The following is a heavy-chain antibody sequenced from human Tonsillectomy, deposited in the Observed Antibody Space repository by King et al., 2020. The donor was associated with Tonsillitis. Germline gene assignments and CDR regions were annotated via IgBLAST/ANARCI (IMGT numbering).Heavy chain of an antibody. CDR3: TRSYYYDSSGYSTDHFDS. J-gene: IGHJ4*02. Sequence: VQLVESGGGVVLPGGSLRLSCAASGFTFSSYAMHWVRQAPVKGLEWVALISYDDATANYYADSVKGRFTISRDNSNNTLYLQMNSLRAEDTAVYYCTRSYYYDSSGYSTDHFDSWGQGTLVTVSS. D-gene: IGHD3-22*01. CDR1: GFTFSSYA. V-gene: IGHV3-30-3*01. CDR2: ISYDDATAN.